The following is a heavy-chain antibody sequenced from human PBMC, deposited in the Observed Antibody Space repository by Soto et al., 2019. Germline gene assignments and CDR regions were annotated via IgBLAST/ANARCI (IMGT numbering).Heavy chain of an antibody. J-gene: IGHJ3*01. D-gene: IGHD1-7*01. CDR1: GYTFLNYF. CDR2: VHPSRGTT. Sequence: QAQLMQSGAEMKKTGASVKVSCKASGYTFLNYFIHWVRQAPGQGLEWIGIVHPSRGTTDYAQKFQGRVTMTTDMSTMTVYMDLRSLRSEDTAVYYCARPLIGNTVDLWGQGTTVIVSS. CDR3: ARPLIGNTVDL. V-gene: IGHV1-46*01.